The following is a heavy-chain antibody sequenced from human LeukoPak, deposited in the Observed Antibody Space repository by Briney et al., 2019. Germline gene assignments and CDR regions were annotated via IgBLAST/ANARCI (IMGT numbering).Heavy chain of an antibody. CDR2: IYHSGST. V-gene: IGHV4-30-2*01. Sequence: PSETLSLTCAVSGGSINSGGYSWSWIRQPPGKGLEWIGYIYHSGSTYYNPSLKSRVTISVDRSKNQFSLKLSSVTAADTAVYYCARGPPSYDILTGCFDYWGQGTLVTVSS. J-gene: IGHJ4*02. CDR3: ARGPPSYDILTGCFDY. D-gene: IGHD3-9*01. CDR1: GGSINSGGYS.